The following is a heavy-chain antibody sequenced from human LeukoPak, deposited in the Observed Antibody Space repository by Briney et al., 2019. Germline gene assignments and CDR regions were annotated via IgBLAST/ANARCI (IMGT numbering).Heavy chain of an antibody. CDR2: INPNSGGT. CDR3: ARATTVTTLDYYYGMDV. Sequence: ASVKVSCKASGYTFNGYYVHWVRQAPGQGLEWMGWINPNSGGTNYAQKFQGRVTMTRDTSISTAYMELSRLRSDDTAVYYCARATTVTTLDYYYGMDVWGQGTTVTVSS. CDR1: GYTFNGYY. V-gene: IGHV1-2*02. D-gene: IGHD4-17*01. J-gene: IGHJ6*02.